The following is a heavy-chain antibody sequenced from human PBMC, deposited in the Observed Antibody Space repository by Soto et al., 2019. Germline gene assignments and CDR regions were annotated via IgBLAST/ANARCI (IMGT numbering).Heavy chain of an antibody. D-gene: IGHD3-22*01. CDR2: IYYSGST. CDR3: ARDESYDSSGYYRY. V-gene: IGHV4-59*01. CDR1: GGSISSYY. J-gene: IGHJ4*02. Sequence: SETLSLTCTVSGGSISSYYWSWIRQPPGKGLEWIGYIYYSGSTNYNPSLKSRVTISVDTSKNQFSLKLSSVTAADTAVYYCARDESYDSSGYYRYWGQGTLVTVSS.